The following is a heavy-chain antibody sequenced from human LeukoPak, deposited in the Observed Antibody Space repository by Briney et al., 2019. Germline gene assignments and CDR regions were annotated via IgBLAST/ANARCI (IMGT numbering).Heavy chain of an antibody. Sequence: PGGSLRLSCAASGFTFSSYAMSWVRQAPGKGLEWVSAISGSGGSTYYADSVKGRFTISRDNSKNTLYLQMNSLRAEDTAVYYCAKSSARYSSSRRDYYFDYWGQGTLVTVSS. CDR2: ISGSGGST. CDR3: AKSSARYSSSRRDYYFDY. CDR1: GFTFSSYA. J-gene: IGHJ4*02. D-gene: IGHD6-13*01. V-gene: IGHV3-23*01.